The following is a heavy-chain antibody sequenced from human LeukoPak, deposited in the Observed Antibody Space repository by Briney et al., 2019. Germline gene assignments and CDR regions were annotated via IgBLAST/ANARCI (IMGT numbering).Heavy chain of an antibody. CDR1: GFAFSTYS. V-gene: IGHV3-21*01. D-gene: IGHD2/OR15-2a*01. Sequence: PGGSLRLSCAASGFAFSTYSMNWVRQAPGKGLEWVSSISDSSSKIYYADSVKGRFTISRDNAKNSLYLQLNSLRAEDTAVYFCARGEYGYYCEYWGQGTLVTVSS. J-gene: IGHJ4*02. CDR3: ARGEYGYYCEY. CDR2: ISDSSSKI.